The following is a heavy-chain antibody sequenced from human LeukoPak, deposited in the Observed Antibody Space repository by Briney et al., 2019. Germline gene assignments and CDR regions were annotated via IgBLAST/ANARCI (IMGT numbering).Heavy chain of an antibody. CDR1: GYTFTSHD. Sequence: ASVKVSCKASGYTFTSHDINWVRQATGQGLEWMGWMSPNSGDTGYAQKFQGRVTMTSDSSISTAYMELSSLRSADTAIYYCVRTPPNWGFDYWGQGTLVTVSS. D-gene: IGHD7-27*01. V-gene: IGHV1-8*01. J-gene: IGHJ4*02. CDR3: VRTPPNWGFDY. CDR2: MSPNSGDT.